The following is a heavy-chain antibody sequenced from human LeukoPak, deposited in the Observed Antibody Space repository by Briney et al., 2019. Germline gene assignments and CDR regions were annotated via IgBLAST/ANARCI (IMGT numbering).Heavy chain of an antibody. D-gene: IGHD5-18*01. CDR2: ISSSSNYI. Sequence: GGSLRLSCAASGFTFSSYSMNWVRQAPGKGLEWVSSISSSSNYIYYADSVKGRFTISRDNSKNTLYLQMNSLRAEDTAVYYCAKVVDTAMVTSLYFDYWGQGTLVTVSS. CDR1: GFTFSSYS. J-gene: IGHJ4*02. CDR3: AKVVDTAMVTSLYFDY. V-gene: IGHV3-21*04.